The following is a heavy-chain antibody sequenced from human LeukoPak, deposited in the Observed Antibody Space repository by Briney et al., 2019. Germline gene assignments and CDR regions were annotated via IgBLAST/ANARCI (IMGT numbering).Heavy chain of an antibody. V-gene: IGHV3-74*01. CDR2: INGDGSST. Sequence: PGGSLRVSCAASGFTFSSYWMHWVRQAPGKGLVWVSRINGDGSSTSYADSVKGRFTISRDNAKNTLYLQMNSLRAEDTAVYYCARARDGYNSSRAGDYWGQGTLVTVSS. D-gene: IGHD5-24*01. CDR1: GFTFSSYW. CDR3: ARARDGYNSSRAGDY. J-gene: IGHJ4*02.